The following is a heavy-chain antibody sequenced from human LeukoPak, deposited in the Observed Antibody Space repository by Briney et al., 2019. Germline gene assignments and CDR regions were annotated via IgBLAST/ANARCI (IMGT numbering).Heavy chain of an antibody. Sequence: GGSLRLSCAASGFTFSNYWMSWVRQAPGKGLEWVSAISGSGGSTYYADSVKGRFTISRDNSKNTLYLQMNSLRAEDTAVYYCAEYGDYSYFDYWGQGTLVTVSS. CDR3: AEYGDYSYFDY. V-gene: IGHV3-23*01. J-gene: IGHJ4*02. CDR2: ISGSGGST. D-gene: IGHD4-17*01. CDR1: GFTFSNYW.